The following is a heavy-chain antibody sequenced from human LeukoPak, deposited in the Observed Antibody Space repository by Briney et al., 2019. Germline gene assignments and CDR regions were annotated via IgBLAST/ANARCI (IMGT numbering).Heavy chain of an antibody. CDR2: TYYRSKWYN. Sequence: SQTLSLTCAISGDSVSSNSAAWNWIRQSPSRGLEWLGRTYYRSKWYNDYAVSVKSRITINPDTSKNQFSLQLNSVTPEDTAAYYCASGPLYSYGMDVWGKGTTVTVSS. CDR3: ASGPLYSYGMDV. D-gene: IGHD3-10*01. V-gene: IGHV6-1*01. CDR1: GDSVSSNSAA. J-gene: IGHJ6*04.